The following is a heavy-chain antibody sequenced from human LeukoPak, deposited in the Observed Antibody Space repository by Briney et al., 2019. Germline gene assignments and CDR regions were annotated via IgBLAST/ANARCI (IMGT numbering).Heavy chain of an antibody. Sequence: PGRSLRLSCAASGFTFSSYGMHWVRQAPGKGLEWVAVISYDGSNKYYADSVKGRFTISRDNSKNTLYLQMNSLRAEDTAVYYCAKDLHSSGYYQTGDYWGQGTLVTVPS. CDR2: ISYDGSNK. CDR3: AKDLHSSGYYQTGDY. D-gene: IGHD3-22*01. CDR1: GFTFSSYG. J-gene: IGHJ4*02. V-gene: IGHV3-30*18.